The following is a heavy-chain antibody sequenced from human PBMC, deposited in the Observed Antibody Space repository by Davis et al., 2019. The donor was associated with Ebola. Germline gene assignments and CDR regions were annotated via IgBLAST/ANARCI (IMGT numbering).Heavy chain of an antibody. CDR2: VRSHGSDD. V-gene: IGHV3-30*02. D-gene: IGHD2-8*01. CDR3: AKDQREDIVLMVYAIGAFDI. Sequence: GESLKISCAASGFTFNIFDMHWVRQAPGRGLEWVAFVRSHGSDDHYADSVKGRFTISRDNSKNTLYLQMNSLRAEDTAVYYCAKDQREDIVLMVYAIGAFDIWGQGTMVTVSS. CDR1: GFTFNIFD. J-gene: IGHJ3*02.